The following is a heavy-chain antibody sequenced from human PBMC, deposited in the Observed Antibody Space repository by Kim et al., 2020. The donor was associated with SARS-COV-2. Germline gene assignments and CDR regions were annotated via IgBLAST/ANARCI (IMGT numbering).Heavy chain of an antibody. V-gene: IGHV4-59*01. Sequence: SETLSLTCSVSGGSITNYYWNWIRQPPGKALEWIGCFSYTGRADYNPSLANRVSISADTSKNQLSLKLNSVTAADTAVYYCARSPGTFHGRVLFYLGQGILVSVSS. CDR3: ARSPGTFHGRVLFY. CDR1: GGSITNYY. D-gene: IGHD3-10*01. CDR2: FSYTGRA. J-gene: IGHJ4*02.